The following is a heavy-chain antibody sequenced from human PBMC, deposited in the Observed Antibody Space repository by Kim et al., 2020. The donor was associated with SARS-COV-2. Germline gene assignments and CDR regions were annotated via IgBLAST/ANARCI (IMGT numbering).Heavy chain of an antibody. J-gene: IGHJ5*02. Sequence: ADSVKGRFTISRDTSTNTVFLDMSSLRADDMGVYYCAKEVGSSGSAGYFDPWGQGTPVTVSS. V-gene: IGHV3-30*02. D-gene: IGHD6-19*01. CDR3: AKEVGSSGSAGYFDP.